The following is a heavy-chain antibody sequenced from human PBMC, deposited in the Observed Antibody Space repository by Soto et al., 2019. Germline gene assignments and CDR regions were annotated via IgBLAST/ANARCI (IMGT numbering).Heavy chain of an antibody. CDR1: GFTFNNYA. V-gene: IGHV3-23*01. CDR3: AKGASRVSARDFDP. D-gene: IGHD2-2*01. CDR2: ITSSGAA. Sequence: PXXSLRLACDAFGFTFNNYAISCVLQAPGKGLEWVSGITSSGAAYYADSVKGRFTISRDNSKNTLYLQMNSLRAEDTAVYYCAKGASRVSARDFDPWGKGTLVTVS. J-gene: IGHJ5*02.